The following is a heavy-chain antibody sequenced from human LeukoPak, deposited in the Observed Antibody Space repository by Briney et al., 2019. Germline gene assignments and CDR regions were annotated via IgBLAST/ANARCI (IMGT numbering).Heavy chain of an antibody. J-gene: IGHJ4*02. CDR2: IKQDGSEK. V-gene: IGHV3-7*03. Sequence: PGGSLRLSCAASGFTFSSCWLSWVRQAPGMGLEWVASIKQDGSEKYYVDSVKGRFTISRDNAKNSLCLQMNSLRAEDTAVYYCARESHSSGWYLDYWGQGTLVTVSS. CDR3: ARESHSSGWYLDY. D-gene: IGHD6-19*01. CDR1: GFTFSSCW.